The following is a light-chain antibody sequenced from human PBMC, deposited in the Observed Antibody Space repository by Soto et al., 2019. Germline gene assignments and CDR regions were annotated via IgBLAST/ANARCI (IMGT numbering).Light chain of an antibody. CDR2: DAS. J-gene: IGKJ1*01. CDR1: QTISSW. Sequence: DIQMTQSPSTLSASVGDRVTITCRASQTISSWLAWYQQKPGKAPKVLIYDASNLESGVPSRFSGSRSGTEFTLTISSLQPDDFATYYCQQYKSYWTFGQGTKVEIK. CDR3: QQYKSYWT. V-gene: IGKV1-5*01.